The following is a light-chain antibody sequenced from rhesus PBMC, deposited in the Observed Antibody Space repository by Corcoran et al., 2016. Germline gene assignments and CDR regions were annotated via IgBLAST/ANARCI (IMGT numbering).Light chain of an antibody. J-gene: IGKJ4*01. CDR3: QHYYSNSLT. Sequence: DIQMTQSPSSLSASVGDRVTITCRASQGITNDLAWYHQNPGETPKLLIYEASSLESGIPSRFSGSGFGTDFTLTISSLQSEDFATYYCQHYYSNSLTFGGGTKVEIK. CDR2: EAS. CDR1: QGITND. V-gene: IGKV1S17*01.